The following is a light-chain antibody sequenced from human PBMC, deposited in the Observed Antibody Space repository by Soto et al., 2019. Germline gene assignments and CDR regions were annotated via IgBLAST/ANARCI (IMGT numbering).Light chain of an antibody. CDR3: QEANSFPLT. CDR2: AAS. J-gene: IGKJ4*01. CDR1: QGISNW. Sequence: DIQMTQSPSSVSASVGDRVTITCRASQGISNWLTWYQQKPGRAPNLLISAASSLQSGVPSRFSGSGSGTDFTLIFSSLQPEDFATYYCQEANSFPLTFGGGTKVEI. V-gene: IGKV1-12*01.